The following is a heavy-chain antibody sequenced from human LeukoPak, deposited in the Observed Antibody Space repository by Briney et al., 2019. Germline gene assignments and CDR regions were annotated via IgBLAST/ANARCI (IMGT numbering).Heavy chain of an antibody. Sequence: PGGSLRLSCAASGFTFSSYAMSWVRQAPGKGLEWIGEINHSGSTNYNPSLKSRVTISVDTSKNQFSLKLSSVTAADTAVYYCARRRGFDPWGQGTLVTVSS. CDR1: GFTFSSYA. J-gene: IGHJ5*02. CDR2: INHSGST. V-gene: IGHV4-34*01. CDR3: ARRRGFDP.